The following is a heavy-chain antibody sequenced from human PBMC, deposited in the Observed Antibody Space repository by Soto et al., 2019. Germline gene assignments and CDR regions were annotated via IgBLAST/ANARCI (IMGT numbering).Heavy chain of an antibody. CDR2: ISADSGEP. V-gene: IGHV1-18*01. Sequence: WASVKVSCKASGFSSTTYAFSWVRRAPGQGLEWMGLISADSGEPRYAQKFQGRVAMTTDTSTRTAYMELRGLTSDDTAVYYCGVSAGLDFWGQGTRVTVSS. CDR3: GVSAGLDF. CDR1: GFSSTTYA. J-gene: IGHJ4*02. D-gene: IGHD6-13*01.